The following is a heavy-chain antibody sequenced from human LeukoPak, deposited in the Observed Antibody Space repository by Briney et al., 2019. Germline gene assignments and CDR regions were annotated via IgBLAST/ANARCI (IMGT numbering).Heavy chain of an antibody. D-gene: IGHD3-3*01. CDR3: ARSLIFGVIKDYYYMDV. Sequence: GGSLRLSCAASGLTFSYYNMNWVRQAPGKGLEWVSYISSSSSTIYYADSVKGRFTISRDNAKNSLYLQMNSLRADDTAVYYCARSLIFGVIKDYYYMDVGGKATTVTVSS. J-gene: IGHJ6*03. V-gene: IGHV3-48*04. CDR1: GLTFSYYN. CDR2: ISSSSSTI.